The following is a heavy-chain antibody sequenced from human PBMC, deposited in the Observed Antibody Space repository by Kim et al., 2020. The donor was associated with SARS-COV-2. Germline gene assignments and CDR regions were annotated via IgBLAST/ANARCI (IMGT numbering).Heavy chain of an antibody. CDR2: ISWNSGSI. CDR1: GFTFDDYA. D-gene: IGHD5-12*01. Sequence: GGSLRLSCAASGFTFDDYAMHWVRQAPGKGLEWVSGISWNSGSIGYADSVKGRFTISRDNAKNSLYLQMNSLRAEDTALYYCAKGGIVATISSDYFDYWG. J-gene: IGHJ4*01. CDR3: AKGGIVATISSDYFDY. V-gene: IGHV3-9*01.